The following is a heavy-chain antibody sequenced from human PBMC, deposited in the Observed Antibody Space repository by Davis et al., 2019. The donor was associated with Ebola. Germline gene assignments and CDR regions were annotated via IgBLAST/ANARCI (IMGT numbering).Heavy chain of an antibody. Sequence: GESLKISCAASGFTVSSNYMSWVRQAPGKGLEWVSVIYSGGSTYYADSVTGRFTISRDNSKNTLYLQTNSLKTEDTAVYYCTTDPYCSSTSCYIYYYYGMDVWGQGTTVTVSS. CDR1: GFTVSSNY. J-gene: IGHJ6*02. CDR3: TTDPYCSSTSCYIYYYYGMDV. D-gene: IGHD2-2*02. CDR2: IYSGGST. V-gene: IGHV3-66*01.